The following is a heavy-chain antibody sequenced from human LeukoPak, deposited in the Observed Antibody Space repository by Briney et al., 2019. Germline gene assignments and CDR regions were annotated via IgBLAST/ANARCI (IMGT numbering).Heavy chain of an antibody. D-gene: IGHD1-26*01. Sequence: PGGSLRLSCAASGFTFDDYAMHWVRQVPGKGLEWVSGISWNSGSIGYADSVKGRFTISRDNAKNYLYLQMNSLRAEDMALYYCAKASGSYDYYYMDVWGKGTTVTVSS. CDR2: ISWNSGSI. J-gene: IGHJ6*03. CDR3: AKASGSYDYYYMDV. V-gene: IGHV3-9*03. CDR1: GFTFDDYA.